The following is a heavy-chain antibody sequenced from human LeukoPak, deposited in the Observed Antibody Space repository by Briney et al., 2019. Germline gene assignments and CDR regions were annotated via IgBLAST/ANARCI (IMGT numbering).Heavy chain of an antibody. J-gene: IGHJ4*02. CDR1: GYTFTSYG. CDR2: ISAYNGNT. V-gene: IGHV1-18*01. Sequence: ASVKVSCKASGYTFTSYGISWVRQAPGQGLEWMGWISAYNGNTNYAQKLQGRVTMITDTSTSTAYMELRSLRSDDTAVYYCARGRRLYSSSSVDFDYWGQGTLVTVSS. CDR3: ARGRRLYSSSSVDFDY. D-gene: IGHD6-6*01.